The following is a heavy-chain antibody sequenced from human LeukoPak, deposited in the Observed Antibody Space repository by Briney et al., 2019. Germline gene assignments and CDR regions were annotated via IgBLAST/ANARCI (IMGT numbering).Heavy chain of an antibody. D-gene: IGHD1-7*01. CDR2: TVSEIDGGTT. Sequence: GGSLRLSCAAPGFTFNYAWMSWVRQVPGKGLEWVGQTVSEIDGGTTDYAAPVKGRFTISRDDSKSTLYLQMNSLKIEDTAVYYCTTDEDWNYARKDVWGQGATVIVSS. CDR1: GFTFNYAW. V-gene: IGHV3-15*04. J-gene: IGHJ6*02. CDR3: TTDEDWNYARKDV.